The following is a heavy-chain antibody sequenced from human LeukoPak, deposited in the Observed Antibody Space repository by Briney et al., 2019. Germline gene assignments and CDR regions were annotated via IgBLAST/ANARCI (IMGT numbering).Heavy chain of an antibody. Sequence: AAVKVSCKASGYTFTDYHIHWVRQAPGQGLEWMGWINPNSGGTNYAQKFQGRVTMTRDTSISTAYMELSRLRSDDTAVYYCATKRGDYYDSSGYYLGLWGQGTLVTVSS. V-gene: IGHV1-2*02. CDR1: GYTFTDYH. CDR3: ATKRGDYYDSSGYYLGL. CDR2: INPNSGGT. J-gene: IGHJ4*02. D-gene: IGHD3-22*01.